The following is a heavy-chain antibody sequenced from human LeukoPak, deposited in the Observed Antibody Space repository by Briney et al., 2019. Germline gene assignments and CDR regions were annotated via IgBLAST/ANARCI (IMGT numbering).Heavy chain of an antibody. J-gene: IGHJ6*03. CDR1: GYTFTSYY. CDR2: INPTGGST. CDR3: ARDFPNYYYMDV. V-gene: IGHV1-46*01. Sequence: GASVKVSCKASGYTFTSYYMHWVRQAPGQGLEWMGIINPTGGSTSYAQKFQGRVTMTRDMSTSTVYMELSSLRSEDTDVYYCARDFPNYYYMDVWGKGTTVTVSS.